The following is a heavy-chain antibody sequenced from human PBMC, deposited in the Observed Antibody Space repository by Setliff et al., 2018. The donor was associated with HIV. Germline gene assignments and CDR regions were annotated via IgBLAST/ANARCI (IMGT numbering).Heavy chain of an antibody. CDR3: AREPPRRRGTVAEDY. V-gene: IGHV1-46*01. CDR2: INPSGSIT. Sequence: ASVKVSCKASGYTFTSYYFHWVRQAPGQGLEWMGMINPSGSITNYAQKFQGRLTLTRDTSMSTVYMELNSLKSEDTAIYYCAREPPRRRGTVAEDYRGQGTLVTVSS. CDR1: GYTFTSYY. D-gene: IGHD1-26*01. J-gene: IGHJ4*02.